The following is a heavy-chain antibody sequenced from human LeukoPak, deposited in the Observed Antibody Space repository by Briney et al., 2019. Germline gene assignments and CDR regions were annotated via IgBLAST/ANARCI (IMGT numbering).Heavy chain of an antibody. CDR2: SSYTGSP. V-gene: IGHV4-59*01. J-gene: IGHJ4*02. CDR3: ARSFEFFEWIWDD. Sequence: SETLSLTCTVSGASINSYHWSWIRHPPGKALEWIGYSSYTGSPKYTPFLKSRVIMSKDTSKNQISLKLSAVTAADTAVYYCARSFEFFEWIWDDWGQGTLVTVSS. CDR1: GASINSYH. D-gene: IGHD3-3*01.